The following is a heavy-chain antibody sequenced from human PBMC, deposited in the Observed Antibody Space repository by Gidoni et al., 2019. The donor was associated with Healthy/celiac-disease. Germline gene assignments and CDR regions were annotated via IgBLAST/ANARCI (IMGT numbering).Heavy chain of an antibody. V-gene: IGHV4-59*01. Sequence: QVQLQESGPGLVKPSETLSLTCTVSGGSISSYYWSWIRQPPGKGLEWIGYIYYSGSTNYNPSLKSRVTISVDTSKNQFSLKLSSVTAADTAVYYCAREGPYDFWSGYYGSERGYGMDVWGQGTTVTVSS. D-gene: IGHD3-3*01. CDR2: IYYSGST. J-gene: IGHJ6*02. CDR1: GGSISSYY. CDR3: AREGPYDFWSGYYGSERGYGMDV.